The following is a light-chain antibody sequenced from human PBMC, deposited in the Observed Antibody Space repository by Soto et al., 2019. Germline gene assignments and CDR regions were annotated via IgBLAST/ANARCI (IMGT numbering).Light chain of an antibody. J-gene: IGLJ1*01. CDR1: SSNIGSNT. V-gene: IGLV1-44*01. Sequence: QSVLTQPPSASGTPGQRVTIACSGSSSNIGSNTVNWYQQLPGTAPKLLIYSHNQRPSGVPDRFSVSKSGTSASLAINGLQSEDEADYYCATWDDSLDGYVFGTGTKLTVL. CDR2: SHN. CDR3: ATWDDSLDGYV.